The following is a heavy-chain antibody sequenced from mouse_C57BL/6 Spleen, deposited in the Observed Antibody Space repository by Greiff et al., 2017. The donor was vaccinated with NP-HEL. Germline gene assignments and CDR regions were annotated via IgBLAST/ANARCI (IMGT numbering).Heavy chain of an antibody. V-gene: IGHV1-80*01. J-gene: IGHJ4*01. CDR2: IYPGDGDT. Sequence: VQLQQSGPELVKPGASVKISCKASGYAFSDYWMNWVKQRPGKGLEWIVHIYPGDGDTNYNGKFKGKATLTADKSSSTAYMQLSSLTSEDSAVYFCARAPPYAMDYWGQGTSVTVSS. CDR1: GYAFSDYW. CDR3: ARAPPYAMDY.